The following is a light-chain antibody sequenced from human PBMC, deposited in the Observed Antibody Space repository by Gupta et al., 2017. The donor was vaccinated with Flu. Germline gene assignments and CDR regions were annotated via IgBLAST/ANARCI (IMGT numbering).Light chain of an antibody. CDR1: SSNIGNNY. V-gene: IGLV1-51*01. J-gene: IGLJ1*01. Sequence: QSVLTQPPSVSAAPGQKVTISCSGNSSNIGNNYISWYQQLPGTAPKLLIYDNNKRPAGIPDRVAGSKSGTAATLGIAGLQTGDEADDYCGTWDGSLSALTSVFGTGTKVTV. CDR3: GTWDGSLSALTSV. CDR2: DNN.